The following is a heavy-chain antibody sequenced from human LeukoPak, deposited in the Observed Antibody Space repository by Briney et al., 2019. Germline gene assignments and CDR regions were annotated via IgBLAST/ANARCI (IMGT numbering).Heavy chain of an antibody. Sequence: GESLKISCKVSGYSFTGYCIGWVRQMPGKGLEWMGIIYPGDSGPTYSPSFQGQVTISADKSISTAYLQWSSLKASDTAMYYCARQGLKMATIPDYYYYYMDVWGKGTTVTVS. CDR2: IYPGDSGP. CDR3: ARQGLKMATIPDYYYYYMDV. D-gene: IGHD5-24*01. CDR1: GYSFTGYC. V-gene: IGHV5-51*01. J-gene: IGHJ6*03.